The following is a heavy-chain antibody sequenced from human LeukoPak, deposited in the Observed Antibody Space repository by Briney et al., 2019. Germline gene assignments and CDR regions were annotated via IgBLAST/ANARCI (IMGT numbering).Heavy chain of an antibody. D-gene: IGHD3-22*01. J-gene: IGHJ4*02. CDR3: ARVRQYYYDSSGYDY. Sequence: PSETLSLTCTVSGGSISSSSYYWGWIRQPPGKGLEWIGSIYYSGSTYYNPSLKSRVTISVDTSKIQFSLKLSSVTAADTAVYYCARVRQYYYDSSGYDYWGQGTLVTVSS. CDR2: IYYSGST. CDR1: GGSISSSSYY. V-gene: IGHV4-39*07.